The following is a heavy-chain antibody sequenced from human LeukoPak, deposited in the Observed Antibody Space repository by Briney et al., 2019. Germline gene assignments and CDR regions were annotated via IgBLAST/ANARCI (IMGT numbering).Heavy chain of an antibody. V-gene: IGHV3-21*01. CDR3: ARVTEAPYYFDY. Sequence: PGGSLRLSCAASGFTFSSYSMNWVRQAPGKGLESVSSISSSSSYINYADSVKGRFTISRDNAKNSLYLQMNSLRAEDTAVYYCARVTEAPYYFDYWGQGTLSPSPQ. CDR2: ISSSSSYI. CDR1: GFTFSSYS. J-gene: IGHJ4*02.